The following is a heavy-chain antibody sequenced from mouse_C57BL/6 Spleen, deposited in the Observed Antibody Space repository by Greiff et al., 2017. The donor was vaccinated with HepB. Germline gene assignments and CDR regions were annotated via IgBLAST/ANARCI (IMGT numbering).Heavy chain of an antibody. CDR3: ARSYLLGYAMDY. J-gene: IGHJ4*01. Sequence: EVKLQQSGPELVKPGASVKMSCKASGYTFTDYNMHWVKQSHGKSLEWIGYINPNNGGTSYNQKFKGKATLTVNKSSSTAYMELRSLTSEDSAVYYCARSYLLGYAMDYWGQGTSVTVSS. CDR2: INPNNGGT. CDR1: GYTFTDYN. D-gene: IGHD2-1*01. V-gene: IGHV1-22*01.